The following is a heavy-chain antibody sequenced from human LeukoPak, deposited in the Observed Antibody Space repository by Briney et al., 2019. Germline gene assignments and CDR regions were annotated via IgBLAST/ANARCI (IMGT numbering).Heavy chain of an antibody. Sequence: GRSLRLSCAASGFTFSSYAMSWVRQAPGKGLEWVSAISGSGGSTYYADSVKGRFTISRDNAKNTLYVQMNSLRTEDTAVYYCARVIAAGDDGMDVWGQGTTVTVSS. CDR1: GFTFSSYA. CDR2: ISGSGGST. CDR3: ARVIAAGDDGMDV. V-gene: IGHV3-23*01. J-gene: IGHJ6*02. D-gene: IGHD6-13*01.